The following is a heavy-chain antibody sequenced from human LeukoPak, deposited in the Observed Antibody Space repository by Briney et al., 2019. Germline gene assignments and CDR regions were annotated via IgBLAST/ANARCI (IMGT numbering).Heavy chain of an antibody. CDR3: AREMGATLDY. V-gene: IGHV1-18*01. D-gene: IGHD1-26*01. CDR1: GYTFTSYD. J-gene: IGHJ4*02. Sequence: ASVKVSCKASGYTFTSYDISWVRQAPGQGLEWMGWISAYNGNTNYAQKFQGRVTITADESTSTAYMELSSLRSEDTAVYYCAREMGATLDYWGQGTLVTVSS. CDR2: ISAYNGNT.